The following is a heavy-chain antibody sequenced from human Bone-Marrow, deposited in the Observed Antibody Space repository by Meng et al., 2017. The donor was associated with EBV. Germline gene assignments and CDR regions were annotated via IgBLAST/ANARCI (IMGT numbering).Heavy chain of an antibody. CDR1: GFSFRSYW. CDR3: SRDLAGAYDD. CDR2: TNEDGRTT. Sequence: EVQLVESGGALVQPGGSLGLSCAASGFSFRSYWMHWVRQAPGKGLVWISRTNEDGRTTSYADSVKGRFTISRDNTKNTLYLQMNSLRAEDTARYFCSRDLAGAYDDWGQGTLVTVSS. J-gene: IGHJ4*02. V-gene: IGHV3-74*01. D-gene: IGHD2-21*01.